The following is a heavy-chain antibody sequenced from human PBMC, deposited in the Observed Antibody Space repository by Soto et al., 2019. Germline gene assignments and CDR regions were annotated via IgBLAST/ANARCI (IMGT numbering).Heavy chain of an antibody. CDR3: ARDQYSSGSYYYYYGRDV. D-gene: IGHD6-25*01. J-gene: IGHJ6*02. CDR2: IYYSGST. CDR1: GGSISSYY. V-gene: IGHV4-59*01. Sequence: SETLSLTCTVSGGSISSYYWSWIRQPPGKGLEWIGYIYYSGSTNYNPSLKSRVTISVDTSKNQFSLKLSSVTAADTAVYYCARDQYSSGSYYYYYGRDVWGQGTTVTVSS.